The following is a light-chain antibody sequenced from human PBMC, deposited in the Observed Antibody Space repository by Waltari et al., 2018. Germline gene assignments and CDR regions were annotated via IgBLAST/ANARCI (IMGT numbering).Light chain of an antibody. CDR2: AAS. CDR1: QTISSTY. Sequence: DIVLTQSPGTLSLSPGERATLSCRTSQTISSTYLAWYQQKPGQAPRLLMYAASSRATGIPDRFSGSGSGTDFTLTINRLQPEDSAVYYCQQYGSPPWTFGQGTKVEIK. V-gene: IGKV3-20*01. CDR3: QQYGSPPWT. J-gene: IGKJ1*01.